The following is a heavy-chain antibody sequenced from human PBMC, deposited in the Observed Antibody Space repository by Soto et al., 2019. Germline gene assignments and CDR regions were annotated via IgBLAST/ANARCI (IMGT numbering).Heavy chain of an antibody. CDR3: ARGYDYFDY. CDR1: GYTFTSRY. Sequence: QVQLVQSGAEVKKPGAAVKVSCKASGYTFTSRYMHWVRQAPGQGLEWMGIINPSSGITSYAQKFQGRVIMTRDTSTSTVYMELSSLSSEDTAVYYCARGYDYFDYWGQGTLVTVSS. CDR2: INPSSGIT. D-gene: IGHD5-18*01. V-gene: IGHV1-46*01. J-gene: IGHJ4*02.